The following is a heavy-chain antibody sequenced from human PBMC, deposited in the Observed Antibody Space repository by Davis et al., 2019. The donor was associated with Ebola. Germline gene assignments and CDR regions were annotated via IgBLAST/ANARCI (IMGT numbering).Heavy chain of an antibody. CDR3: ARDPKIAAAGTNGDYYYGMDV. V-gene: IGHV1-3*01. J-gene: IGHJ6*02. Sequence: ASVKVSCKASGYTFTSYAMHWVRQAPGQRLEWMGWINAGNGNTKYSQKFQGRVTITRDKSASTAYMERGSLRSEDTAVYYCARDPKIAAAGTNGDYYYGMDVWGQGTTVTVSS. CDR2: INAGNGNT. D-gene: IGHD6-13*01. CDR1: GYTFTSYA.